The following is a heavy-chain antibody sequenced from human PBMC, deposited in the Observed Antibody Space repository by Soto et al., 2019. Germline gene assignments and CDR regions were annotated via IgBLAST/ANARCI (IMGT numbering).Heavy chain of an antibody. CDR3: ANRRGEYSYHFDY. Sequence: QITLKESGPTLVKPTQTLTLTCTFSGFSLTTRGVGVGWIRQPPGKALEWLALIYWDDDEGYSPSLKSRLTTTKHTPKNQVVLKRPNLAPVNKTTYYCANRRGEYSYHFDYWGQGTLVTVSS. J-gene: IGHJ4*02. D-gene: IGHD5-18*01. V-gene: IGHV2-5*02. CDR1: GFSLTTRGVG. CDR2: IYWDDDE.